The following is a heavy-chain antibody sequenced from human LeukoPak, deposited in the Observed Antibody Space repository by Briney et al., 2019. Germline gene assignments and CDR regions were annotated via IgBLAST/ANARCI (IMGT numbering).Heavy chain of an antibody. CDR1: GGSISSGYY. D-gene: IGHD3-10*01. CDR2: IYHSGST. CDR3: ARVSRGSGSYTPPFDP. V-gene: IGHV4-38-2*02. Sequence: PSQTLSLTCTVSGGSISSGYYWGWIRQPPGKGLEWIGSIYHSGSTYYNPSLKSRVTISVDTSKNQFSLKLSSVTAADTAVYYCARVSRGSGSYTPPFDPWGQGTLVTVSS. J-gene: IGHJ5*02.